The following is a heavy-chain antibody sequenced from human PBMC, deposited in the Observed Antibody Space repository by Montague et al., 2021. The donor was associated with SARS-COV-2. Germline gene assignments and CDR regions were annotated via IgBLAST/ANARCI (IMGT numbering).Heavy chain of an antibody. D-gene: IGHD3-10*01. CDR1: GASISNGGYT. CDR3: ARSMIRGGLNWFDP. Sequence: TLSLTCVVSGASISNGGYTWSWIRRPPGKGLEWIGYIYQSGTTRYNPSLKSRVTMSVDKSKNQFSLQLTSVIAADTAIYFCARSMIRGGLNWFDPWGQGTLVTVSS. V-gene: IGHV4-30-2*01. J-gene: IGHJ5*02. CDR2: IYQSGTT.